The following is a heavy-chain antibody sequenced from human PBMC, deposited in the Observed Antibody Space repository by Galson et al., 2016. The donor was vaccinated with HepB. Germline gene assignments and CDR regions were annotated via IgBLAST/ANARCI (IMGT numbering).Heavy chain of an antibody. J-gene: IGHJ4*02. V-gene: IGHV3-30*18. Sequence: SLRLSCAASGFTFSSYGMHWVRQAPGKGLEWVAVISYQGTKKYYADSVKGRFTISRDNSKNTLYLQMNSLRGEDTAVYYCAKEPPQTGYGIGDNWGQGTLVTGSA. CDR1: GFTFSSYG. CDR3: AKEPPQTGYGIGDN. CDR2: ISYQGTKK. D-gene: IGHD3-9*01.